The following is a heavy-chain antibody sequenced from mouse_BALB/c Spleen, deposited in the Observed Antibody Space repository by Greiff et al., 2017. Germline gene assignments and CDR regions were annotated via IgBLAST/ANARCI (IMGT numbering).Heavy chain of an antibody. CDR3: ARRTYQDYFDY. CDR1: GYSITSGYF. Sequence: EVKLMESGPGLVKPSQSLSLTCSVTGYSITSGYFWNWIRQFPGNKLEWMGYISYDGSNNYNPSLKNRISITRDTSKNQFFLKLNSVTTEDTATYYCARRTYQDYFDYWGQGTTLTVSS. V-gene: IGHV3-6*02. CDR2: ISYDGSN. J-gene: IGHJ2*01. D-gene: IGHD3-2*02.